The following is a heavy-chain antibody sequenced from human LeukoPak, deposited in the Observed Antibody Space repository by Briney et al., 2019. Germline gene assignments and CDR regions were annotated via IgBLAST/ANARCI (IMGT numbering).Heavy chain of an antibody. V-gene: IGHV1-24*01. CDR3: ATASWREGHGGAFDI. Sequence: ASVKLSCKVSGYTVTELSIHSVRQAPGKGLEWMGGFDPEDGETIYAQKFQGRVTMTEDTSTDTAYMKLSSLRSEDTAVYYCATASWREGHGGAFDIWGQGTMVTVSS. CDR2: FDPEDGET. J-gene: IGHJ3*02. D-gene: IGHD6-13*01. CDR1: GYTVTELS.